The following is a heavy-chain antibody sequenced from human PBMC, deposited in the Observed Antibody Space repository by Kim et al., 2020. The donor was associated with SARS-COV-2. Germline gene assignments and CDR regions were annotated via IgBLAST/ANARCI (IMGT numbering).Heavy chain of an antibody. CDR3: AKGVAAAGTGWFDP. Sequence: ADSVKGQFTISRDNAKNSLYLQMNSLRAEDTALYYCAKGVAAAGTGWFDPWGQGTLVTVSS. J-gene: IGHJ5*02. V-gene: IGHV3-9*01. D-gene: IGHD6-13*01.